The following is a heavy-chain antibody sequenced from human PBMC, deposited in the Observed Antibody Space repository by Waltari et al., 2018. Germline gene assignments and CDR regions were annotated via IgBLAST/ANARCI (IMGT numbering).Heavy chain of an antibody. CDR2: ISSSGSTI. V-gene: IGHV3-48*03. CDR3: ARDLTGNLDY. CDR1: GFTFSTYE. Sequence: EVQLVESGGGLVQPGGSLRLSCAASGFTFSTYEMNWVRQAPGKGLEWASYISSSGSTIYYADSVKGRFTISRDNAKNSLYLQMNSLRAEDTAVYYCARDLTGNLDYWGQGTLVTVSS. J-gene: IGHJ4*02. D-gene: IGHD1-20*01.